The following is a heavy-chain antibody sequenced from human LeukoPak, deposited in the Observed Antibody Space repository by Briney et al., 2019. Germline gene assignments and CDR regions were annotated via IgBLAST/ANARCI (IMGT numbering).Heavy chain of an antibody. Sequence: PSETLSLTCTVSGDSISSSSSYWGWIRQPPGKGLEWIGSIYYSGSTYYNTSLKSRVTISVDTSKNQFALNLNSVTAADTAVYYCARQTGVGLFILPGGRGTLVTVSS. D-gene: IGHD3-3*01. J-gene: IGHJ4*02. CDR1: GDSISSSSSY. V-gene: IGHV4-39*01. CDR3: ARQTGVGLFILP. CDR2: IYYSGST.